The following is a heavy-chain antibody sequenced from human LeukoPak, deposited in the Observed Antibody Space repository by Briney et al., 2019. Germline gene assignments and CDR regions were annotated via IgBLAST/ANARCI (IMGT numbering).Heavy chain of an antibody. CDR3: ATYTQYFGAPGGADY. J-gene: IGHJ4*02. CDR2: INKDGSEK. D-gene: IGHD2-8*02. Sequence: PGGSLRLSCAVSRFTFSDYWMRWVRQAPGKGLEWVAAINKDGSEKQYVDSVKGRFTISRDNARNSAYLQMTSLGAEDTAVYYCATYTQYFGAPGGADYWGLGTLVTVSS. V-gene: IGHV3-7*01. CDR1: RFTFSDYW.